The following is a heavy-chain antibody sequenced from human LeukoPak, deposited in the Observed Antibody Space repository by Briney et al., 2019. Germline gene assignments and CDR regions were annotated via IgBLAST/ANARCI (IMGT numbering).Heavy chain of an antibody. CDR3: ARDRRADYGRNDDAFDI. CDR2: IGTGTDT. Sequence: GGSLRLSCAASGFTFSNYDMHWVRQVPGKGLEWISHIGTGTDTHYSGSVKGRFTISRENAKNSLYLQMNSLRAGDTAVYYCARDRRADYGRNDDAFDIWGQGTLVTV. CDR1: GFTFSNYD. J-gene: IGHJ3*02. V-gene: IGHV3-13*01. D-gene: IGHD4-17*01.